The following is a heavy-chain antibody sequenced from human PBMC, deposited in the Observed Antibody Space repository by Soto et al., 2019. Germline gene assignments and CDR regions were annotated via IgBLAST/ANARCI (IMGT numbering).Heavy chain of an antibody. CDR3: ARDNYERSGYFDY. Sequence: QVPLVQSGAEVKKPGASVKVACKASGYSFSSYGISWVRQAPGQGLEWMGWISAYNGNSNTSQKLQGRVTMTTDTSTTTAYMELRSRRSDDTAVYYCARDNYERSGYFDYWGQGTLVTVSS. D-gene: IGHD3-22*01. J-gene: IGHJ4*02. CDR2: ISAYNGNS. CDR1: GYSFSSYG. V-gene: IGHV1-18*01.